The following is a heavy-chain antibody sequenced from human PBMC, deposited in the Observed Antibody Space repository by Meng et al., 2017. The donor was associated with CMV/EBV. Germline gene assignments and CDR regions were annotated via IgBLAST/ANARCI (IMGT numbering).Heavy chain of an antibody. J-gene: IGHJ5*02. Sequence: LSGGSVSSGSYYWSWIRQPPGKGLEWIGYIYYSGSTNYNPSLKSRVTISVDTSKNQFSLKLSSVTAADTAVYYCARDPYYGSGSYYTWGQGTLVTVSS. D-gene: IGHD3-10*01. V-gene: IGHV4-61*01. CDR3: ARDPYYGSGSYYT. CDR2: IYYSGST. CDR1: GGSVSSGSYY.